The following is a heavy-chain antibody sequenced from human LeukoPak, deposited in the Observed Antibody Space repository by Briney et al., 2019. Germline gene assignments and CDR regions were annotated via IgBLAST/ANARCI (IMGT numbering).Heavy chain of an antibody. J-gene: IGHJ4*02. CDR1: GFTSSSFG. CDR3: ARRGYSGWLH. D-gene: IGHD5-12*01. V-gene: IGHV3-53*01. CDR2: IYSGGRT. Sequence: GGTLRLSCEASGFTSSSFGITWVRQAPGKGLEWVSVIYSGGRTYFADSVKGRFTISRDNSKNTLYLQMNSLRAEDTAVYYCARRGYSGWLHWGQGTLVTVSS.